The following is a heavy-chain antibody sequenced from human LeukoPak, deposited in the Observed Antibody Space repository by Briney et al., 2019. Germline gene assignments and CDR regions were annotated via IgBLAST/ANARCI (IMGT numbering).Heavy chain of an antibody. J-gene: IGHJ3*02. Sequence: GGSLRLSCAASGFTFSSYEMNWVRQAPGKGLEWVSYISSSGSTIYYADSVKGRFTISRDNAKNSLYLQMNSLRAEDTAVYYCAGGPCSGGSCDAFDIWGQGTMVTVSS. CDR3: AGGPCSGGSCDAFDI. D-gene: IGHD2-15*01. CDR1: GFTFSSYE. CDR2: ISSSGSTI. V-gene: IGHV3-48*03.